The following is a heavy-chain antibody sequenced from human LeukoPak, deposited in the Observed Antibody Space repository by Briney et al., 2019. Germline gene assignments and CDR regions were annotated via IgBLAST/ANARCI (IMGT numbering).Heavy chain of an antibody. D-gene: IGHD3-3*01. V-gene: IGHV4-34*01. CDR3: ARGKYYDFWSGYYLLDY. Sequence: SETLSLTCAVYGGSFSGYYWSWIRQPPGKGLEWIGEINHSGSTNYNPSLKSRVTISVDTSKNQFSLKLSSVTAADTAVYYCARGKYYDFWSGYYLLDYWGQGTLVTVPS. J-gene: IGHJ4*02. CDR2: INHSGST. CDR1: GGSFSGYY.